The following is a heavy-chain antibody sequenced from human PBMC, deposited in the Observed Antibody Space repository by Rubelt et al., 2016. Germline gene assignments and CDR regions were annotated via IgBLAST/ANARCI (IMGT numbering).Heavy chain of an antibody. D-gene: IGHD3-10*01. Sequence: QVQLVQSGAEVKKPGASVKVSCKASGYTFNSYGISWVRQAPGQGLEWRGWISVHNGNTNYAQKLQGRGTRTTDTSTSTAEMELRSLRSDDTAVYYCARGTMVRGAPDVWGQGTTVTVSS. V-gene: IGHV1-18*01. CDR2: ISVHNGNT. CDR1: GYTFNSYG. CDR3: ARGTMVRGAPDV. J-gene: IGHJ6*02.